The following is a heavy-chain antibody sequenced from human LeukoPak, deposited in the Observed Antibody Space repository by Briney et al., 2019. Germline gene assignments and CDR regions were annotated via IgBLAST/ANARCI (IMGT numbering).Heavy chain of an antibody. CDR2: ISSGSTII. J-gene: IGHJ5*02. V-gene: IGHV3-48*01. CDR3: AKVPRQHDNWFDP. Sequence: GGSLRLSCAASGFTFSSHSMNWVRQAPGKGLEWVSYISSGSTIIHYADSVKGRFTISRDDAKNSLYLQMNSLRAEDTAVYYCAKVPRQHDNWFDPWGQGTLVTVSS. D-gene: IGHD6-13*01. CDR1: GFTFSSHS.